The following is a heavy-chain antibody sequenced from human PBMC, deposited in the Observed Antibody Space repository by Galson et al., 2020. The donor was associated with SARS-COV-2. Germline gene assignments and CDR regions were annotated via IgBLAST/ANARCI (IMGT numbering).Heavy chain of an antibody. CDR2: ISWNSGSI. J-gene: IGHJ4*02. Sequence: SLKISCAASGFTFDDYAMHWVRQAPGKGLEWVSGISWNSGSIGYADSVKGRFTISRDNAKNSLYLQMNSLRAEDTALYYCAKDTYGSGSHLFDYWGQGTLVTVSS. D-gene: IGHD3-10*01. CDR3: AKDTYGSGSHLFDY. CDR1: GFTFDDYA. V-gene: IGHV3-9*01.